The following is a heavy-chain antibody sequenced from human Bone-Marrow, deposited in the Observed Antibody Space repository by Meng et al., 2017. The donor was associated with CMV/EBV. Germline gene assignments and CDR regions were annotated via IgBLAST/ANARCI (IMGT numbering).Heavy chain of an antibody. J-gene: IGHJ4*02. CDR2: ISTYNGNT. CDR3: ARDEGYYDRSGYFREGYYFDY. V-gene: IGHV1-18*01. D-gene: IGHD3-22*01. CDR1: YG. Sequence: YGISWVRQDPGQGLEWMGWISTYNGNTNYAQKLQGRVTMTTDTSTSTAYMELRSLRSDDTAVYYCARDEGYYDRSGYFREGYYFDYWGQGTLVTVSS.